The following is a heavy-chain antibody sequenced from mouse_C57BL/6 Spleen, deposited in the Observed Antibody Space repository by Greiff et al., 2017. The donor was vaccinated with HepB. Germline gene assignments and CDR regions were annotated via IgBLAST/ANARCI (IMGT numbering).Heavy chain of an antibody. D-gene: IGHD1-1*01. J-gene: IGHJ4*01. CDR2: INPSSGYT. Sequence: QVQLQQSGAELARPGASVKMSCKASGYTFTSYTMHWVKQRPGQGLEWIGYINPSSGYTKYNQKFKDKATLTADKSSSTAYMQLSSLTSEDSAVYYCARGGAGSSLYYAMDYWGQGTSVTVSS. V-gene: IGHV1-4*01. CDR3: ARGGAGSSLYYAMDY. CDR1: GYTFTSYT.